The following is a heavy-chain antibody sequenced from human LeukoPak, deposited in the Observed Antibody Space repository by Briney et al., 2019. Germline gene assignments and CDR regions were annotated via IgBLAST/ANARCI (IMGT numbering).Heavy chain of an antibody. CDR3: ARTTSGYDLAGMDV. CDR1: GFTFSSYA. V-gene: IGHV3-30-3*01. CDR2: ISYDGSNK. D-gene: IGHD5-12*01. J-gene: IGHJ6*02. Sequence: GGSLRLSCAASGFTFSSYAMHWVRQAPGKGLEWVAVISYDGSNKYYADSVKGRFTISRDNSKNTLYLQMNSLRAEDTAVYYRARTTSGYDLAGMDVWGRGTTVTVSS.